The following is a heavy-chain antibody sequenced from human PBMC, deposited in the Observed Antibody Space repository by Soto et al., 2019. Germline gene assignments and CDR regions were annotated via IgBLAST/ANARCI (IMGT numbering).Heavy chain of an antibody. CDR2: ISGSGGST. D-gene: IGHD2-21*01. CDR1: GFTFSGNV. V-gene: IGHV3-23*01. J-gene: IGHJ5*02. Sequence: EVQLLESGGGLVQPGGSLRLSCVASGFTFSGNVMSWVRQALGKGLEWISIISGSGGSTYYADSVKGQFTISRDNSNNMLYLQMHSLTAADTAVYYCAKNGCGADCYSSVAGNWFDPWRQGTLVTVSS. CDR3: AKNGCGADCYSSVAGNWFDP.